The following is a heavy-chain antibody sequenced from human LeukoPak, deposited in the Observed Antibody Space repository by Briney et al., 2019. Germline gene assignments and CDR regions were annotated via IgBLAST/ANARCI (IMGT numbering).Heavy chain of an antibody. CDR2: ISSSSSYI. J-gene: IGHJ4*02. CDR3: ARVNYDSSGYCLDY. V-gene: IGHV3-21*01. D-gene: IGHD3-22*01. CDR1: GFTFSSYS. Sequence: GGSLRLSCAASGFTFSSYSMNWVRQAPGKGLEWVSSISSSSSYIYYADSEKGRFTISRDNAKNSLYLQMNSLRAEDTAVYYCARVNYDSSGYCLDYWGQGTLVTVSS.